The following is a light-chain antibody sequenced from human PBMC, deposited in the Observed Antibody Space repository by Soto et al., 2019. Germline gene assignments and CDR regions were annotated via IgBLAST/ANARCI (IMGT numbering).Light chain of an antibody. J-gene: IGKJ1*01. V-gene: IGKV1-5*01. CDR3: QQYNSHWT. CDR1: QSISSW. Sequence: DIQMTQSPSTLSASVGDRVTISCRASQSISSWLAWYQQKPGKAPNPLIYDASSLQSGVPSRFSGIGSGTEFTLTISSLQPDDFATYYCQQYNSHWTVGQGTKVDIK. CDR2: DAS.